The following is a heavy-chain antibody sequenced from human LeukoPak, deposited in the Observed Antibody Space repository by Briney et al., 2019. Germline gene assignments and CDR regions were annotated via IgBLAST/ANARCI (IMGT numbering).Heavy chain of an antibody. CDR1: GGSISTNSYS. Sequence: SETLSLTCIVSGGSISTNSYSWGWLRQPPGKGLEWIGTLYYNGNSYYTPSLERRVTITADTSKNQFSLKLNSVTAADTAIYHCARVYSSGWYQWFDPWGQGVLVTVSS. CDR2: LYYNGNS. V-gene: IGHV4-39*07. J-gene: IGHJ5*02. CDR3: ARVYSSGWYQWFDP. D-gene: IGHD6-19*01.